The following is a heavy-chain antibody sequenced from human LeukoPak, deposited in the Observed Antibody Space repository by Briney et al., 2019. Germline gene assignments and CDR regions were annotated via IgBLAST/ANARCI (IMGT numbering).Heavy chain of an antibody. Sequence: PGGSLRLSCAASGFTFSTYNMNWVRQAPGKRLEWVSSTSISSNYIYYTDSVKGRFTISRDNAKNSLYLQMNSLRAEDTDVYYCARDVGASAPDAFDIWGQGTMVTVSS. CDR2: TSISSNYI. D-gene: IGHD1-26*01. J-gene: IGHJ3*02. CDR3: ARDVGASAPDAFDI. V-gene: IGHV3-21*01. CDR1: GFTFSTYN.